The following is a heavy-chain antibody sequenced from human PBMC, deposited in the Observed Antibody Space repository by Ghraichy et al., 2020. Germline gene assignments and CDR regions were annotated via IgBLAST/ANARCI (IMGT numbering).Heavy chain of an antibody. CDR1: GFTFSNYA. Sequence: LTCASSGFTFSNYAMIWVRQAPGKGLDWVSGISSSGGTSHSADAVRGRFSISRDNSKNTLYLQMNGLRVEDTAVYYCAKGITGNTYGYGDNCMDVWGQGTTVTVSS. V-gene: IGHV3-23*01. CDR3: AKGITGNTYGYGDNCMDV. D-gene: IGHD5-18*01. J-gene: IGHJ6*02. CDR2: ISSSGGTS.